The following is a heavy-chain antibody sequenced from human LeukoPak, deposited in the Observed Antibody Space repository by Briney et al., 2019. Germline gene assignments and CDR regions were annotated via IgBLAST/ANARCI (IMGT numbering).Heavy chain of an antibody. CDR3: AGLIAAAGDFDS. CDR2: ISGTGYT. J-gene: IGHJ4*02. V-gene: IGHV3-23*01. Sequence: GGSLRLSCAASGFTFRNYAMTWVRQAPGKGLDWVSTISGTGYTYYADSARGRFTISRDNSKNTLILQMNSLRTEDTAVYYCAGLIAAAGDFDSWGQGTLVTVSS. D-gene: IGHD6-25*01. CDR1: GFTFRNYA.